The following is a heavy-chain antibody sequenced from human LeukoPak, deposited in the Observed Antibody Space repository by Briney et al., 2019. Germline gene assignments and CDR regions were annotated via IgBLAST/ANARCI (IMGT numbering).Heavy chain of an antibody. CDR2: INPSGGST. J-gene: IGHJ4*02. CDR1: GYTFTSYY. Sequence: ASVKVSCKASGYTFTSYYMHWVRQAPGQGLEWMGIINPSGGSTSYAQKFQGRVTMTRDTSTSTVYMELSSLRSEDTAVYYCARESPYYYDSSEKGIYFDYWGQGILVTVSS. D-gene: IGHD3-22*01. CDR3: ARESPYYYDSSEKGIYFDY. V-gene: IGHV1-46*01.